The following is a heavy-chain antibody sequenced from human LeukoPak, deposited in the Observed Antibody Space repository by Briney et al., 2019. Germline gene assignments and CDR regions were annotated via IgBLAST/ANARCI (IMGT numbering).Heavy chain of an antibody. CDR3: AKGDRGHCTGVKCYPFDY. D-gene: IGHD2-8*02. J-gene: IGHJ4*02. Sequence: GGTLRLSCVASGFTYANYAMNWVRQAPGKRLEWVASITGTGGRGGIYYADSVKGRFTISRDNSKNTLFLQMSSLRAEDTAVYHCAKGDRGHCTGVKCYPFDYWGQGTVVTVSS. CDR1: GFTYANYA. V-gene: IGHV3-23*01. CDR2: ITGTGGRGGI.